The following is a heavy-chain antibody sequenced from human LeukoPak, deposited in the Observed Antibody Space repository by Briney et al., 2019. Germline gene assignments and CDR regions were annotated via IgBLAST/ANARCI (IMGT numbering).Heavy chain of an antibody. V-gene: IGHV3-53*01. CDR3: ARGRNSGFDY. CDR2: IYSGGST. CDR1: GFTVSSNY. Sequence: GGSLRLSWAASGFTVSSNYMSWVRQAPGKGLEWVSVIYSGGSTYYADSVKGRFTISRDNSKNTLYLQMNSLRVEDTAVYYCARGRNSGFDYWGQGTLVTVSS. D-gene: IGHD4-23*01. J-gene: IGHJ4*02.